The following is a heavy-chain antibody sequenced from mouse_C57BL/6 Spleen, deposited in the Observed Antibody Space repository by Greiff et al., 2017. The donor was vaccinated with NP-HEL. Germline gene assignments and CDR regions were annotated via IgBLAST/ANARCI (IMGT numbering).Heavy chain of an antibody. CDR2: IWWDDAK. D-gene: IGHD1-1*01. Sequence: QVPLKVSGPGILQPSQTLSLTCSFSGFSLSTFGMGVGWIRQPSGQGLEWLAHIWWDDAKYYNPALKSRLTISKYTSKNQVFLKIANVDTADTATYYCARIEGREDYYGSRRDYAMDYWGQGTSVTVSS. CDR1: GFSLSTFGMG. J-gene: IGHJ4*01. V-gene: IGHV8-8*01. CDR3: ARIEGREDYYGSRRDYAMDY.